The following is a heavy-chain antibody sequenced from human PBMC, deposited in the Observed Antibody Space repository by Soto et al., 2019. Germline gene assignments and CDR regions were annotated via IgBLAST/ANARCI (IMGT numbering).Heavy chain of an antibody. Sequence: ASVKVSCKASGYTFTNSGISWVRQALGQGLEWMGWIGAYNGHTKYAQKLQGRVTMTTDTSTSTAYMELRSLKSDDTAVYYCAREDYYDSSGYLPVRYYFGMDVWGQGTTVTV. V-gene: IGHV1-18*01. CDR2: IGAYNGHT. J-gene: IGHJ6*02. CDR3: AREDYYDSSGYLPVRYYFGMDV. D-gene: IGHD3-22*01. CDR1: GYTFTNSG.